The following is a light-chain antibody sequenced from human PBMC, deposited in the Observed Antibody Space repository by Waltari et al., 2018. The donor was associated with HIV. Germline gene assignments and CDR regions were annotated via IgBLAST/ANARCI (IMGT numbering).Light chain of an antibody. CDR2: GST. Sequence: QSVLTQPPSVSGAPGQRVTISSTGCSSNIGDGYDVHWYQQLPGTAPKLTIFGSTNRPSGVPDRFSGSKSGTSASLAITGLQAEDEADYYCQSYDSSLSGSYVFGTGTKVTVL. J-gene: IGLJ1*01. V-gene: IGLV1-40*01. CDR1: SSNIGDGYD. CDR3: QSYDSSLSGSYV.